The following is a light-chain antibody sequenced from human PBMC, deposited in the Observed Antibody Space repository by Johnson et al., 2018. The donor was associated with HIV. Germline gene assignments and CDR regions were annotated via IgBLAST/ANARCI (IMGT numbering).Light chain of an antibody. J-gene: IGLJ1*01. V-gene: IGLV1-51*01. CDR2: DNN. CDR1: SSDMGNYA. Sequence: QSVLTQPPSVSAAPGQKVAISCSGSSSDMGNYAVSWYQQLPGTAPKLLIYDNNKRTSGIPDRFSGANSGTPPHLANTGLPTGDEADYSCGTRDGSRSAFCVFGTGTKVNVL. CDR3: GTRDGSRSAFCV.